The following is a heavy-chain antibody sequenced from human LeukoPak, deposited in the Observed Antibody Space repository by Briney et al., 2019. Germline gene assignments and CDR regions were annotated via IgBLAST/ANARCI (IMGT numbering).Heavy chain of an antibody. CDR2: IYYSGST. V-gene: IGHV4-59*01. CDR1: GGSISSYY. Sequence: PSETLSLTCTVSGGSISSYYWSWIRQPPGKGLEWIGYIYYSGSTNYNPSLKSRVTISVDTSKNQFSLKLSSVTAADTAVYYCARDTFTDSSGWYGLFDPWGQGTLVTVSS. J-gene: IGHJ5*02. D-gene: IGHD6-19*01. CDR3: ARDTFTDSSGWYGLFDP.